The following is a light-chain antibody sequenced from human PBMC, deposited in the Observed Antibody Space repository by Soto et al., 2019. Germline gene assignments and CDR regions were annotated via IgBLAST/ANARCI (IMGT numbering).Light chain of an antibody. V-gene: IGLV2-8*01. J-gene: IGLJ1*01. CDR3: LSYADTAYV. CDR1: SSDVGGYNY. Sequence: QSVLTQPASVSGSPGQSLTISCAGTSSDVGGYNYVSWYQQYPGKVPKLMIYEVSERPSGVPDRFSGSKSGNTAFLTVSGLQAEDEADYYCLSYADTAYVFGTGTKVTVL. CDR2: EVS.